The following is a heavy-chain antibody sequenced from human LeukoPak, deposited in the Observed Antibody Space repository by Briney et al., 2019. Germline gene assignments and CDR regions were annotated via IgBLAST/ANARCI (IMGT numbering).Heavy chain of an antibody. CDR2: IYHSGST. V-gene: IGHV4-38-2*02. D-gene: IGHD3-10*01. J-gene: IGHJ3*02. Sequence: PSETLSLTCAVSGYSISSGYYWGWIRQPPGKGLGWIGSIYHSGSTYYNPSLKSRVTISVDTSKNPFSLKLSSVNAADTAGYYCAREPRITMVRGGWAFDIWGQGTMVTVSS. CDR3: AREPRITMVRGGWAFDI. CDR1: GYSISSGYY.